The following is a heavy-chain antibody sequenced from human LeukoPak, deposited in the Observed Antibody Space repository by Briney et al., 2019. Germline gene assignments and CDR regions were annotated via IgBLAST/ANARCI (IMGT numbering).Heavy chain of an antibody. V-gene: IGHV1-18*01. CDR2: ISAYNGKT. CDR1: GYTFTSYG. D-gene: IGHD4-17*01. CDR3: ARVGAMTTVPYYFDY. Sequence: GASVKVSCKASGYTFTSYGISWVRQAPGQGLEWMGWISAYNGKTNYAQKLQGRVTMTTDTSTSTAYMELRSLRSDDPAVYYCARVGAMTTVPYYFDYWGQGTLVTVSS. J-gene: IGHJ4*02.